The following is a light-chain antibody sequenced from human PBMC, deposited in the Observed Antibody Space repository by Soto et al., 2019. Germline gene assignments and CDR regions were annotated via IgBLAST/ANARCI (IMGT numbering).Light chain of an antibody. V-gene: IGKV3-15*01. CDR2: ETS. CDR3: KQDKNWPPFT. J-gene: IGKJ5*01. CDR1: QSVVRT. Sequence: EIVMTQSAATLSVSPGELATLSCRASQSVVRTLASYQETPGQAPRLLILETSTRATGIPARFSGSGSGTEFTLTISNVQSEDFAVYYCKQDKNWPPFTFGQGTRLEI.